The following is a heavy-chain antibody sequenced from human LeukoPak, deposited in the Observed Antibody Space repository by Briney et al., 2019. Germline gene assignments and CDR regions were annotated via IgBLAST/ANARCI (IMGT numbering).Heavy chain of an antibody. CDR1: GGTFSSYA. CDR2: IIPILGIA. Sequence: ASVKVSCKASGGTFSSYAISWVRQAPGQGLEWMGRIIPILGIANYAQKFQGRVTITADKSTSTAYMELSSLRSEDTAVYYCARTNSYDILTGYSYFQHWGQGTLVTVSS. V-gene: IGHV1-69*04. D-gene: IGHD3-9*01. CDR3: ARTNSYDILTGYSYFQH. J-gene: IGHJ1*01.